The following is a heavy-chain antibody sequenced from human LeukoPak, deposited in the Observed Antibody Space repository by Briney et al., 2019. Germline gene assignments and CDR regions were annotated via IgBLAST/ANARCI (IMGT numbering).Heavy chain of an antibody. J-gene: IGHJ5*02. CDR1: GFTVSSNY. D-gene: IGHD3-9*01. Sequence: GGSLRLSCAASGFTVSSNYMSWVRQAPGKGLEWVSVIYSGGSTYYADSVKGRFTISRDNSKNTLYLQMNSLRAEDTAVYYCARDYDVLTAYPPTQLFDPWGQGTLVTVSS. CDR3: ARDYDVLTAYPPTQLFDP. CDR2: IYSGGST. V-gene: IGHV3-53*01.